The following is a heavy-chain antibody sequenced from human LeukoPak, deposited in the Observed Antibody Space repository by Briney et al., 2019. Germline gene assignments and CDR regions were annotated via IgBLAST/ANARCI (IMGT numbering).Heavy chain of an antibody. CDR1: GFTFSRYG. D-gene: IGHD3-10*02. CDR2: ISSSGSTI. J-gene: IGHJ6*04. V-gene: IGHV3-48*03. CDR3: AELRITMIGGV. Sequence: PGGSLRLSCAASGFTFSRYGIHWVRQAPGKGLEWVSYISSSGSTIYYADSVKGRFTISRDNAKNSLYLQMNSLRAEDTAVYYCAELRITMIGGVWGKGTTVTISS.